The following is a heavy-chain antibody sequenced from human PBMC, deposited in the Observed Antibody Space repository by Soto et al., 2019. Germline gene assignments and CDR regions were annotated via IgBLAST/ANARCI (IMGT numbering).Heavy chain of an antibody. CDR3: TTGGYYDSSGAPYYYGMDV. D-gene: IGHD3-22*01. Sequence: GGSLRLSCAASGFTFSNAWMNWVRQAPGKGLEWVGRIKSKTDGGTTDYAAPVKGRFTISRDDSKNTLYLQMNSLKTEDTAVYYCTTGGYYDSSGAPYYYGMDVWGQGTTVTV. V-gene: IGHV3-15*07. CDR1: GFTFSNAW. J-gene: IGHJ6*02. CDR2: IKSKTDGGTT.